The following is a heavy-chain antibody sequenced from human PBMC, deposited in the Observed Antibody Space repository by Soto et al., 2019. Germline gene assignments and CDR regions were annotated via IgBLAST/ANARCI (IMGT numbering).Heavy chain of an antibody. Sequence: GSLSLSCAASGFAFSGSAMYWVRQASGKGPEWVGRIRSKGHNYATEYAASVKGRFTISRDDSKNTAYLQMNSLQTENTAVYYCTRDLFSYDYSGILWFDPWGKGTLVTVSS. V-gene: IGHV3-73*01. CDR1: GFAFSGSA. J-gene: IGHJ5*02. CDR3: TRDLFSYDYSGILWFDP. CDR2: IRSKGHNYAT. D-gene: IGHD3-16*01.